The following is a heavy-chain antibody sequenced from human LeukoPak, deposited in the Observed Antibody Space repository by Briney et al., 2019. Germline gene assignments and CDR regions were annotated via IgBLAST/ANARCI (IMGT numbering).Heavy chain of an antibody. J-gene: IGHJ4*02. V-gene: IGHV4-39*07. D-gene: IGHD3-22*01. CDR3: ARDLNSNYYDSSGLIDY. CDR1: GGSISNSYYY. Sequence: SETLSLTCTVSGGSISNSYYYWGWVRQPPGKGLEWIGSIYYSGSTYYNPSLKSRVTISVDTSKNQFSLKLSSVTAADTAVYYCARDLNSNYYDSSGLIDYWGQGTLVTVSS. CDR2: IYYSGST.